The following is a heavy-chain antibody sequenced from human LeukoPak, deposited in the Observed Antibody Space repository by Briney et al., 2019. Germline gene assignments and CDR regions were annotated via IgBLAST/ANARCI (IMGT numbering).Heavy chain of an antibody. V-gene: IGHV1-69*02. Sequence: SVKVSCKASGGTFSSYTISWVRQAPGQGLEWMGRIIPILGMANYAQKFQGRVTITEDKSTSTAYMELSSLRSEDTAVYYCARSWNYDFWSGFDYWGQGTLVTVSS. CDR2: IIPILGMA. CDR1: GGTFSSYT. J-gene: IGHJ4*02. CDR3: ARSWNYDFWSGFDY. D-gene: IGHD3-3*01.